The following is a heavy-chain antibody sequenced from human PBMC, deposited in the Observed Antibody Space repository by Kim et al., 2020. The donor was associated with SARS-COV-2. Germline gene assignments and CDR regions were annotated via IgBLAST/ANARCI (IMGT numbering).Heavy chain of an antibody. Sequence: GGSLRLSCAASGFTFSSYAMHWVRQAPGKGLEWVAVISYDGSNKYYADSVKGRFTISRDNSKNTLYLQMNSLRAEDTAVYYCARLPPYSSGWNDYWGQGTLVTVSS. CDR3: ARLPPYSSGWNDY. V-gene: IGHV3-30*04. J-gene: IGHJ4*02. D-gene: IGHD6-19*01. CDR2: ISYDGSNK. CDR1: GFTFSSYA.